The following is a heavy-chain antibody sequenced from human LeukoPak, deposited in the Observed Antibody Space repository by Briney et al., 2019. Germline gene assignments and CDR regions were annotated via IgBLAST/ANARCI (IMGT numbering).Heavy chain of an antibody. D-gene: IGHD6-19*01. V-gene: IGHV4-39*07. CDR2: IYYSGST. J-gene: IGHJ2*01. Sequence: PSETLSLTCTVSGGSISSSSYYWGWIRQPPGKGLEWIGSIYYSGSTYYNPSLKSRVTISVDTSKNQFSLKLSSVTAADTAVYYCVGGWTLYWYFDLWGRGTLVTVSS. CDR1: GGSISSSSYY. CDR3: VGGWTLYWYFDL.